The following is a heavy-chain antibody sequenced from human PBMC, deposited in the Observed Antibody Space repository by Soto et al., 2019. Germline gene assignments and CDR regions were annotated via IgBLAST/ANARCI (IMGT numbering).Heavy chain of an antibody. J-gene: IGHJ4*02. Sequence: GASVKVSCKASGYTFTSYDINWVRQATGQGLEWMGWMNPNSGSTSYAQKFQGRVTMTRDTSTSTVYMELSSLRSEDTAVYYCARHGAILEWLSYDYWGQGTLVTVSS. V-gene: IGHV1-8*01. D-gene: IGHD3-3*01. CDR3: ARHGAILEWLSYDY. CDR1: GYTFTSYD. CDR2: MNPNSGST.